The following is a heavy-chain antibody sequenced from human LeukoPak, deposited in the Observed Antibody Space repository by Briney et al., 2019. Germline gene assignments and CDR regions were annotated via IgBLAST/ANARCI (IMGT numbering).Heavy chain of an antibody. CDR2: ISSSSSYI. V-gene: IGHV3-21*01. D-gene: IGHD2-2*01. CDR3: ARDGIVVVPAAMGGYYYYYGMDV. Sequence: PGGSLRLSCAAPGFTFSSYSMNWVRQAPGKGLEWVSSISSSSSYIYYADSVKGRFTISRDNAKNSLYLQMNSLRAEDTAVYYCARDGIVVVPAAMGGYYYYYGMDVWGQGTTVTVSS. J-gene: IGHJ6*02. CDR1: GFTFSSYS.